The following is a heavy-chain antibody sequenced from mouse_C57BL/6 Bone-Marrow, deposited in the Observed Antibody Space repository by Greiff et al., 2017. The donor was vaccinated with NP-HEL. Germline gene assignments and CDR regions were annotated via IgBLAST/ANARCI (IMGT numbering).Heavy chain of an antibody. CDR2: ISYDGSN. Sequence: VQRVESGPGLVKPSQSLSLTCSVTGYSITSGYYWNWIRQFPGNKLEWMGYISYDGSNNYNPSLKNRISITRDTSKNQFFLKLNSVTTEDTATYYCAREGGYYAWFAYWGQGTLVTVSA. CDR3: AREGGYYAWFAY. D-gene: IGHD1-1*01. V-gene: IGHV3-6*01. CDR1: GYSITSGYY. J-gene: IGHJ3*01.